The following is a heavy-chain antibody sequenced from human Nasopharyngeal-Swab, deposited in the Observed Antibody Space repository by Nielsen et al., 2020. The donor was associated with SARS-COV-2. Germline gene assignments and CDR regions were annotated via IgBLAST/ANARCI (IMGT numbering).Heavy chain of an antibody. CDR3: AREGIVGATDLSFDY. CDR1: GFTLSCYG. CDR2: IPYDGSNK. J-gene: IGHJ4*02. V-gene: IGHV3-30*03. Sequence: SWAASGFTLSCYGMHWVRQAPGKGLGWEAVIPYDGSNKYYADSVKGRFTNSRDNSKNTLYLQMNSLRAEDTAVYYCAREGIVGATDLSFDYWGQGTLVTVSS. D-gene: IGHD1-26*01.